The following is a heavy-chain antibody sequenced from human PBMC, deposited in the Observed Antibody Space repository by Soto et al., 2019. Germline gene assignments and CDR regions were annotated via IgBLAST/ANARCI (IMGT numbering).Heavy chain of an antibody. V-gene: IGHV3-64D*06. CDR1: GFTFSSYA. CDR3: VKDMGGIVVVPAAYYYYGMDV. D-gene: IGHD2-2*01. CDR2: ISSSGGST. Sequence: GGSLRLSCSASGFTFSSYAMHWVRQAPGKGLEYVSAISSSGGSTYYADSVKGRFTISRDNSKNTLYLQMSSLRAEDTAVYYCVKDMGGIVVVPAAYYYYGMDVWGQGTTVTVSS. J-gene: IGHJ6*02.